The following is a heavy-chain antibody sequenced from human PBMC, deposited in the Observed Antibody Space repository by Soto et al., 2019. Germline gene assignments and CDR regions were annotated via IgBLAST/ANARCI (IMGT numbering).Heavy chain of an antibody. Sequence: EVQLVESGGGLVQPGGSLRLSCAASGIPVSSNYMTWVRQAPGKGLEWVSVLHSGGDTYYANSVKGRFTITSHDSTNTLFLQMNSLTPDDTAVYYCARDGPYYYASRMDVWGQGTTVTVSS. CDR3: ARDGPYYYASRMDV. CDR2: LHSGGDT. J-gene: IGHJ6*02. CDR1: GIPVSSNY. V-gene: IGHV3-53*04. D-gene: IGHD3-10*01.